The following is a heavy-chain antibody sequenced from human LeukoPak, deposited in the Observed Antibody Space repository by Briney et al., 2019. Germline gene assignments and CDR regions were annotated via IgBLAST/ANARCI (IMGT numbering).Heavy chain of an antibody. CDR3: ARVRGFCSSTSCRYYYYYYGMDV. D-gene: IGHD2-2*01. CDR1: GGSFSGYY. V-gene: IGHV4-34*01. Sequence: SETLPLTCAVYGGSFSGYYWSWIRQPPGKGLEWIGEINHSGSTNYNPSLKSRVTISVDTSKNQFSLKLSSVTAADTAVYYCARVRGFCSSTSCRYYYYYYGMDVWGQGTTVTVSS. J-gene: IGHJ6*02. CDR2: INHSGST.